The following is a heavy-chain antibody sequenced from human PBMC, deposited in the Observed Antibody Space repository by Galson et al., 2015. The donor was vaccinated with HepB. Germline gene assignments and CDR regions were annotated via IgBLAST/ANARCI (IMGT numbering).Heavy chain of an antibody. J-gene: IGHJ5*02. CDR3: AKLMGATWGWFDP. Sequence: SLRLSCAASGFTFDDYAMHWVRQAPGKGLEWVSGISWNSGSIGYADSVKGRFTISRDNAKNSLYLQMNSLRAEDTALYYCAKLMGATWGWFDPWGQGTLVTVSS. CDR2: ISWNSGSI. V-gene: IGHV3-9*01. CDR1: GFTFDDYA. D-gene: IGHD1-26*01.